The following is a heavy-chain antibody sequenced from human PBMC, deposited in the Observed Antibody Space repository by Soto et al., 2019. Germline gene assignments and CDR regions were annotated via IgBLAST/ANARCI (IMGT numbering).Heavy chain of an antibody. J-gene: IGHJ4*02. Sequence: SVKVSFKASGGTFSSYAISWLRQAPGQGLEWMGGIIPIFGTANYAQKFQGRVTITADKSTSAAYMELTSLRSEDTAAYYCARTDSKSSSYWGQGTLVTVSS. CDR2: IIPIFGTA. CDR1: GGTFSSYA. D-gene: IGHD6-6*01. CDR3: ARTDSKSSSY. V-gene: IGHV1-69*06.